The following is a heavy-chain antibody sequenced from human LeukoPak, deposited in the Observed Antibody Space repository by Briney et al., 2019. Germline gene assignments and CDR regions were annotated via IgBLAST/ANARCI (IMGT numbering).Heavy chain of an antibody. CDR1: GGSISSYY. J-gene: IGHJ4*02. CDR3: ARGHLGAGSDDREYYFDY. CDR2: IYYSGST. V-gene: IGHV4-59*01. D-gene: IGHD6-13*01. Sequence: PSETLSLTCTVSGGSISSYYWSWIRQPPGKGLEWIGYIYYSGSTNYNPSLKSRVTISVDTSKNQFSLKLSSVTAADTAVYYCARGHLGAGSDDREYYFDYWGQGTLVTASS.